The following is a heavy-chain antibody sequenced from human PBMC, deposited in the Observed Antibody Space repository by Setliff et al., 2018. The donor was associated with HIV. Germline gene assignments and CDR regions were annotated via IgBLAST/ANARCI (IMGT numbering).Heavy chain of an antibody. V-gene: IGHV1-18*01. J-gene: IGHJ4*02. Sequence: GASVKVSCKASGYTFTSYAMHWVRQAPGQRLEWMGWISVKNGNTNYAQKFQGRVTMTTDTSTSTAYMELRSLGSDDTAVYYCARIVALNGYPSDYWGQGTLVTVSS. CDR3: ARIVALNGYPSDY. CDR2: ISVKNGNT. CDR1: GYTFTSYA. D-gene: IGHD2-8*01.